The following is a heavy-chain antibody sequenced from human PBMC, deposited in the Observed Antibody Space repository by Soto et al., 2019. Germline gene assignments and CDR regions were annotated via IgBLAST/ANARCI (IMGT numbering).Heavy chain of an antibody. CDR3: ARQVSCGSGCYYYYMDV. D-gene: IGHD3-22*01. Sequence: PSETLSLTCTVSGGSISSYYWSWIRQPPGKGLEWIGYIYYSGSTNYNPSLKSRVTISVDTSKNQFSLKLSSVTAADTAVYYCARQVSCGSGCYYYYMDVWGKGTTVTVSS. CDR1: GGSISSYY. CDR2: IYYSGST. J-gene: IGHJ6*03. V-gene: IGHV4-59*08.